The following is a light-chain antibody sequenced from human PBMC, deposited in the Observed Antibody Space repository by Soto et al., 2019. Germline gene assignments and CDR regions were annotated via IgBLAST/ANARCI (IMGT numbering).Light chain of an antibody. J-gene: IGKJ2*02. V-gene: IGKV1-5*03. CDR1: QSISSW. Sequence: DIQMTQSPSTLSASVGDRVTITCRASQSISSWLAWYQQKPGKAPKLLIYKASTLESGVPSRFSGSGSGTEFTLTISSLQPDDFATYYCQQYNGYPCTFGQGTKLEIK. CDR2: KAS. CDR3: QQYNGYPCT.